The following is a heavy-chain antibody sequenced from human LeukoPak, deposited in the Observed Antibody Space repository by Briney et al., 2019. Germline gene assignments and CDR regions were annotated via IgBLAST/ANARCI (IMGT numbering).Heavy chain of an antibody. CDR2: INPNSGGT. Sequence: ASVKVSCRVSGYTLTELSMHWVRQAPGQGLEWMGWINPNSGGTNYAQKFQGRVTMTRDTSISTAYMELSRLRSDDTAVYYCARDLHGFDYWGQGTLVTVSS. CDR1: GYTLTELS. CDR3: ARDLHGFDY. V-gene: IGHV1-2*02. J-gene: IGHJ4*02.